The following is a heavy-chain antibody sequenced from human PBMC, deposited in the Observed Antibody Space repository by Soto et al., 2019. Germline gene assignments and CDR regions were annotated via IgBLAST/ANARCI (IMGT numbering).Heavy chain of an antibody. D-gene: IGHD3-3*01. CDR2: INAGNGNT. V-gene: IGHV1-3*01. Sequence: QVQLVQCGAEVKKPGASVKVSCKASGYTFTSYAMHWVRQAPGQRLEWMGWINAGNGNTKYSQKFQGRVTITRDTSASTAYMELSSLRSEDTAVYYCARVSRITIFGVVSSPDYMDVWGKGTTVTVSS. CDR3: ARVSRITIFGVVSSPDYMDV. J-gene: IGHJ6*03. CDR1: GYTFTSYA.